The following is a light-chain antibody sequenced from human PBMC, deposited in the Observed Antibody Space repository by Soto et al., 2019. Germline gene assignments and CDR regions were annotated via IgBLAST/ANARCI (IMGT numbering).Light chain of an antibody. CDR1: SSDVGGYNY. Sequence: QSALTQPPSASGSPGQSVTISCTGTSSDVGGYNYVSWYQQHPGKAPKLMIYEVSKRPSGVPDRFSGFKSGNTASLTVSGLQAEDEADYYCSSYAGSNIYVLFGGGTKVTVL. CDR2: EVS. V-gene: IGLV2-8*01. J-gene: IGLJ2*01. CDR3: SSYAGSNIYVL.